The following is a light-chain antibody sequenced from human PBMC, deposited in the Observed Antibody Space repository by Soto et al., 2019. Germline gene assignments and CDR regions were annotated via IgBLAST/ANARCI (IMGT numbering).Light chain of an antibody. V-gene: IGLV2-14*01. CDR3: SSFTSSTTYV. Sequence: QSVLTQPASVSGSPGQASTIPCTGTSSDGGGYNYVSWYQQHPGKAPKLMIYDVSNRPSGVSNRFSGSKSGNTASLTISGLQAEDEADYYCSSFTSSTTYVFGTGT. CDR2: DVS. J-gene: IGLJ1*01. CDR1: SSDGGGYNY.